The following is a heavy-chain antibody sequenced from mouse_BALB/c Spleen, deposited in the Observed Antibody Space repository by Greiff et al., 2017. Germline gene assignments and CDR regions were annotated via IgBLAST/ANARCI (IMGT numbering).Heavy chain of an antibody. CDR1: GYTFTSYW. J-gene: IGHJ3*01. Sequence: QAQLQQSGAELAKPGASVKMSCKASGYTFTSYWMHWVKQRPGQGLEWIGYINPSTGYTEYNQKFKDKATLTADKSSSTAYMQLSSLTSEDSAVYYCAGKGFAYWGQGTLVTVSA. D-gene: IGHD3-3*01. CDR2: INPSTGYT. CDR3: AGKGFAY. V-gene: IGHV1-7*01.